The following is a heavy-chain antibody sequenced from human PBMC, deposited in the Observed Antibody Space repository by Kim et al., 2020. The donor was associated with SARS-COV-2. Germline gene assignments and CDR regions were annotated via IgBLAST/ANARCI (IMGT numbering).Heavy chain of an antibody. D-gene: IGHD5-12*01. V-gene: IGHV1-3*01. CDR1: GYTLSSYA. CDR3: ARLYSGYETSDY. Sequence: ASVKVSCKASGYTLSSYAMHWVRQAPGQRLEWMGWINAGNANARYSQNFQDRVTITRDTSASTAYMELRSLRPEDTAVYYCARLYSGYETSDYWGQGTLV. CDR2: INAGNANA. J-gene: IGHJ4*02.